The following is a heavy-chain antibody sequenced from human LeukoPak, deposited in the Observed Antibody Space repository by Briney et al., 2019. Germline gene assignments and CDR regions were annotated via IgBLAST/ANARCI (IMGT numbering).Heavy chain of an antibody. CDR2: INPNSGGT. Sequence: ASVKVSCKASGYTFTGYYMHWVRQAPGQGLEWMGWINPNSGGTNYAQKFQGRVTITRDTSASTAYMELSSLRSEDTAVYYCARVGVDIVVVPAALREYYFDYWGQGTLVTVSS. CDR3: ARVGVDIVVVPAALREYYFDY. CDR1: GYTFTGYY. D-gene: IGHD2-2*03. V-gene: IGHV1-2*02. J-gene: IGHJ4*02.